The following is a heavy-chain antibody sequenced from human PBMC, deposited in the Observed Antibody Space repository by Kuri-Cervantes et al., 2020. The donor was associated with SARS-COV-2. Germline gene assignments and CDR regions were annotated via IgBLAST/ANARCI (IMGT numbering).Heavy chain of an antibody. CDR2: INPNSGGT. V-gene: IGHV1-2*02. CDR3: ARSRMTTDAFDI. D-gene: IGHD4-11*01. J-gene: IGHJ3*02. Sequence: SVNVSCKASGYTFTGYYMHWVRQAPGQGLEWMGWINPNSGGTNYAQKFQGRVTMTRDTSISTAYMELSRLRSDDTAVYYCARSRMTTDAFDIWGQGTMVTVSS. CDR1: GYTFTGYY.